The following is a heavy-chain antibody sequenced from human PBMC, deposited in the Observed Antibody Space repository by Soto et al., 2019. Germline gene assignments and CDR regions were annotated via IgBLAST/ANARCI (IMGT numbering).Heavy chain of an antibody. CDR2: VYHTGTT. CDR1: GGSIGHYY. Sequence: KTSETLSLTCTVSGGSIGHYYWSWIRRPPGRGLQWIGYVYHTGTTTYSPSLKSRVTISVDTSKNQVSLRLNSVTAADTAVYYCAKDRGTMIVVVIAYFDYWGQGTLVTVSS. V-gene: IGHV4-59*01. D-gene: IGHD3-22*01. J-gene: IGHJ4*02. CDR3: AKDRGTMIVVVIAYFDY.